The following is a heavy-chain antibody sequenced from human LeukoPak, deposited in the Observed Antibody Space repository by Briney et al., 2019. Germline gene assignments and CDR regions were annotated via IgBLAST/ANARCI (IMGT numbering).Heavy chain of an antibody. V-gene: IGHV1-69*13. CDR2: IIPIFGTA. J-gene: IGHJ5*02. Sequence: GASVKVSCKASGGTFSSYAISWVGQAPGQGLEWMGGIIPIFGTANYAQKFQGRVTITADESTSTAYMELSSLRSEDTAVYYCARDTNYYDSSGYPSNWFDPWGQGTLVTVSS. D-gene: IGHD3-22*01. CDR3: ARDTNYYDSSGYPSNWFDP. CDR1: GGTFSSYA.